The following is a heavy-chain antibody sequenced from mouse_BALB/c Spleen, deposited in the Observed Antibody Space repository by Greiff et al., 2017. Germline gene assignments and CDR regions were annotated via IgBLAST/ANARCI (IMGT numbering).Heavy chain of an antibody. CDR1: GYSITSDYA. CDR2: ISYSGST. V-gene: IGHV3-2*02. D-gene: IGHD2-2*01. CDR3: ARDYYGYDGWFAY. Sequence: EVKLQESGPGLVKPSQSLSLTCTVTGYSITSDYAWNWIRQFPGNKLEWMGYISYSGSTSYNPSLKSRISITRDTSKNQFFLQLNSVTTEDTATYYCARDYYGYDGWFAYWGQGTLVTVSA. J-gene: IGHJ3*01.